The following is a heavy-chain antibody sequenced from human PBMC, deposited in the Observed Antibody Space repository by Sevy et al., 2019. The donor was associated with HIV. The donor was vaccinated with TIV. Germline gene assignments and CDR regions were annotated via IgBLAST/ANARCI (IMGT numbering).Heavy chain of an antibody. Sequence: GGSLRLSCAGSGFTFYNYGIHWVRQAPGKGLEWVTMISYDGKNENYADSVKGRFTISRDNSKYTVYLQMNSLRPDDTAIYYCAKDRSGSWSVDYWGQGTLVTVSS. CDR2: ISYDGKNE. D-gene: IGHD6-13*01. CDR1: GFTFYNYG. V-gene: IGHV3-30*18. J-gene: IGHJ4*02. CDR3: AKDRSGSWSVDY.